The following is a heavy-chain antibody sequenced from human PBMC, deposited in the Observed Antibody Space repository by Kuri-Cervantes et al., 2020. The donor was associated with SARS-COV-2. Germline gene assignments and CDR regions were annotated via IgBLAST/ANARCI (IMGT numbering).Heavy chain of an antibody. D-gene: IGHD2-21*01. V-gene: IGHV1-8*03. J-gene: IGHJ6*03. CDR2: INPDTGNA. CDR1: GYTFTTSD. CDR3: ARGGGGDCYIPGVLECYYMDV. Sequence: ASVKVSCKASGYTFTTSDINWVRQATGQGLEWMGWINPDTGNAGYAQKFQGRVTITADESTSTAYMELSGLRSEDTAVYYCARGGGGDCYIPGVLECYYMDVWGKGTTVTVSS.